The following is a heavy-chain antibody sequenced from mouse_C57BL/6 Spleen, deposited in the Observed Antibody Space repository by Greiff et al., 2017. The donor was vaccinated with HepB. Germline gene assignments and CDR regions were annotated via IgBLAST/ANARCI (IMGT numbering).Heavy chain of an antibody. CDR3: TRKDYYGYSLYFDY. J-gene: IGHJ2*01. CDR2: IYPGNSDT. D-gene: IGHD2-3*01. CDR1: GYTFTSYW. Sequence: DVQLQESGTVLARPGASVKMSCKTSGYTFTSYWMHWVNQRPGQGLEWIGAIYPGNSDTSYNQKFKGKAKLTAVTSASTAYMELSSLTNEDSAVYYCTRKDYYGYSLYFDYWGQGTTLTVSS. V-gene: IGHV1-5*01.